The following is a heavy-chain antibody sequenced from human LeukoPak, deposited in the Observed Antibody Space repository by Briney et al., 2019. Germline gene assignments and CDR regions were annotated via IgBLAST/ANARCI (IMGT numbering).Heavy chain of an antibody. D-gene: IGHD6-13*01. CDR3: AKDLSSSWFEGLDN. V-gene: IGHV3-33*06. CDR1: GFTLSTYG. Sequence: GGSLRLSCAASGFTLSTYGMYWVRQAPGKGLEWVAVIWNDGSNKNYADSVKGRFTISRDNSKNTLDLQMNSLRAEDTAVYYCAKDLSSSWFEGLDNWGQGTLVTVSS. CDR2: IWNDGSNK. J-gene: IGHJ4*02.